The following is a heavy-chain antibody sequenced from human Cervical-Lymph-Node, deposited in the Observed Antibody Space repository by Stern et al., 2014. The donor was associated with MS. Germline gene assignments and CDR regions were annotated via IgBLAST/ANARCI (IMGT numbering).Heavy chain of an antibody. Sequence: EDQLVESGGGLVKPGGSLRLSCVASGFTFSDYSVNWVRQAPGKGLEWVSSISSTGTYIYYADSVKDRFTISRDNAKNSLYLQMNSLRAEDTAVYYCATDLMTTVTTIEYWGQGALVTVSS. CDR1: GFTFSDYS. CDR3: ATDLMTTVTTIEY. CDR2: ISSTGTYI. V-gene: IGHV3-21*01. D-gene: IGHD4-17*01. J-gene: IGHJ4*02.